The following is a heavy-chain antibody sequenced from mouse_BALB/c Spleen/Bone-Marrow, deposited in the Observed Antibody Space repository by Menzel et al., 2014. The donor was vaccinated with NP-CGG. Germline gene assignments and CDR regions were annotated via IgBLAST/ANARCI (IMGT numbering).Heavy chain of an antibody. Sequence: QVQLKESGAELVMPGASVKMSCKASGYTFTDYWMHWVKQRPGQGLEWIGAIDTSDSYTSYNQKFKGKATLTVDESSSTAYMQLSSLTSEDSAVYYCARRGVYYYGSFDYWGQGTTLTVS. CDR3: ARRGVYYYGSFDY. V-gene: IGHV1-69*01. CDR2: IDTSDSYT. J-gene: IGHJ2*01. D-gene: IGHD1-1*01. CDR1: GYTFTDYW.